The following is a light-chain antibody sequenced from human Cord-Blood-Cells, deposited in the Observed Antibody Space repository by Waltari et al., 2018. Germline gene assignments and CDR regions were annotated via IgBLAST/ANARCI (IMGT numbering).Light chain of an antibody. CDR2: EVS. Sequence: QSALTQPPSASGSPGQSVTISCTGTSSYVGGYYYVPWYQQHPGKAPKLMIYEVSKRPSGVPDRFSGSKSGNTASLTVSGLQAEDEADYYCSSYAGSNNVVFGGGTKLTVL. J-gene: IGLJ2*01. CDR1: SSYVGGYYY. CDR3: SSYAGSNNVV. V-gene: IGLV2-8*01.